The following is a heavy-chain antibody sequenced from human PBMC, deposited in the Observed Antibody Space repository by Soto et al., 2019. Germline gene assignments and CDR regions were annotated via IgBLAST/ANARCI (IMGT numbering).Heavy chain of an antibody. CDR1: GFTFSSYA. V-gene: IGHV3-30-3*01. CDR3: ASDRITMIVVVTDSFDS. CDR2: ISYDGSNK. Sequence: QVQLVESGGGVVQPGRSLRLSCAASGFTFSSYAMHWVRQAPGKGLEWVAVISYDGSNKYYADSVKGRFTISRDNSKNTLYLHMNSLSAEDTAVYYCASDRITMIVVVTDSFDSWGPGTMVTVSS. D-gene: IGHD3-22*01. J-gene: IGHJ3*02.